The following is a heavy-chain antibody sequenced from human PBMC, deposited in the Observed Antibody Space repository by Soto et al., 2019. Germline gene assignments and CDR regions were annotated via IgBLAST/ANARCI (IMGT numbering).Heavy chain of an antibody. CDR3: AKERLRDYADY. CDR2: ISYDGSNK. Sequence: QVQLVESGGGVVQPGRSLRLSCAASGFTFSSYGMHWVRQAPGKGLEWVAVISYDGSNKYYADSVKGRFTISRDNSKNTLYLQMNSLRAEDTAGYYCAKERLRDYADYWGQGTLVTVSS. V-gene: IGHV3-30*18. J-gene: IGHJ4*02. CDR1: GFTFSSYG. D-gene: IGHD6-25*01.